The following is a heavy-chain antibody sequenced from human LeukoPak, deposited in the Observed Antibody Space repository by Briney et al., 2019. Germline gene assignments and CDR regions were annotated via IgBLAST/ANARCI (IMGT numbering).Heavy chain of an antibody. CDR1: GAPISSNNW. J-gene: IGHJ5*02. Sequence: SGTLSLTCAVSGAPISSNNWWWSWVRQPPGKGLEWIGEIYHSGSTNYNPSLKSRVTMSVDKSKNQFSLKLSSVTAADTAVYYCARVGSYYDFWSGYYPVYNWFDPWGQGTLVTVSS. CDR2: IYHSGST. D-gene: IGHD3-3*01. V-gene: IGHV4-4*02. CDR3: ARVGSYYDFWSGYYPVYNWFDP.